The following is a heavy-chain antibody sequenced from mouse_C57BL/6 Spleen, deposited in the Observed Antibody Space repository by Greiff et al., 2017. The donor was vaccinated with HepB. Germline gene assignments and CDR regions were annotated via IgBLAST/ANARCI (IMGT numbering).Heavy chain of an antibody. CDR2: ISYDGSN. CDR1: GYSITSGYY. CDR3: AVNWDEEDWYFDV. V-gene: IGHV3-6*01. Sequence: EVQLQESGPGLVKPSQSLSLTCSVTGYSITSGYYWNWIRQFPGNKLEWMGYISYDGSNNYNPSLKNRISITRDTSKNQFFLKLNSVTTEDTATYYCAVNWDEEDWYFDVWGTGTTVTVSS. J-gene: IGHJ1*03. D-gene: IGHD4-1*01.